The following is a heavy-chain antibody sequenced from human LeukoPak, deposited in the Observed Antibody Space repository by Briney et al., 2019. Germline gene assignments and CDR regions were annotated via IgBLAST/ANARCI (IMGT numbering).Heavy chain of an antibody. CDR1: GYTFTGYY. V-gene: IGHV1-2*02. CDR2: INPNSGGT. J-gene: IGHJ4*02. Sequence: ASVKVSCKASGYTFTGYYMHWVRQAPGQGLEWMGWINPNSGGTNYPQKFQGRVTVTRDTSISTAYMELSRLRSDDTAVYYCARDYGSGRYIFDYWGQGTLVTVSS. CDR3: ARDYGSGRYIFDY. D-gene: IGHD3-10*01.